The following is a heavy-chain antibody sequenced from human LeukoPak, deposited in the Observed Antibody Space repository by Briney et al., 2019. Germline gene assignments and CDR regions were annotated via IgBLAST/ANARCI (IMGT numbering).Heavy chain of an antibody. Sequence: GGSLRLSCAASGFTFSSYSMNWVRQAPGKGLEWVSYISSSSSTIYYADSVKGRYTISRDNAKNSLYLQMNSLRDEDTAVYYCARGVTLVRGVIGYFDYWGQGTLVTVSS. CDR2: ISSSSSTI. V-gene: IGHV3-48*02. J-gene: IGHJ4*02. D-gene: IGHD3-10*01. CDR1: GFTFSSYS. CDR3: ARGVTLVRGVIGYFDY.